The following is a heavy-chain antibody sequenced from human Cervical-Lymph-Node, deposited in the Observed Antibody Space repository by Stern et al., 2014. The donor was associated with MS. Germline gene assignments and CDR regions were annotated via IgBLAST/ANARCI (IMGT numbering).Heavy chain of an antibody. CDR1: GYTFTTYA. Sequence: QVQLVESGSELKKPGASVKVSCKASGYTFTTYAMSWVRQAPGHGPEWMGWINTDTGNPTYAPGFTGRFVFSLDTSVSTAYLQISSLEAEDTAVYYCARVLGRCTFTSCYPAYWGQGTLVTVSS. CDR3: ARVLGRCTFTSCYPAY. CDR2: INTDTGNP. J-gene: IGHJ4*02. D-gene: IGHD2-2*01. V-gene: IGHV7-4-1*02.